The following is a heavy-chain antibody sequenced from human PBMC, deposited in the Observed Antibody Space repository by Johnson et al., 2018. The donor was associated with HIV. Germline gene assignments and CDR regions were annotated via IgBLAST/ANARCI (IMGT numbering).Heavy chain of an antibody. J-gene: IGHJ3*02. V-gene: IGHV3-30-3*01. D-gene: IGHD6-19*01. Sequence: QVQLVESGGGVVQPGRSLRLSCAASGFTFSSYAMHWVRQAPGTGLEWVAVISYDGSNKYYADSVKGRFTISRDNSKNTLYLQMNSLRAEDTAVYYCAKERQWLVGGAFDIWGQGTMVTVSS. CDR2: ISYDGSNK. CDR3: AKERQWLVGGAFDI. CDR1: GFTFSSYA.